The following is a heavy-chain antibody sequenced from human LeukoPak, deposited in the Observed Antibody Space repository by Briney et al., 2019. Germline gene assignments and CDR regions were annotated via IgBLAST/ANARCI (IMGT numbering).Heavy chain of an antibody. CDR2: IKNDGSIT. D-gene: IGHD3-3*01. CDR1: GFTFSNHA. Sequence: PGGSLRLSCSASGFTFSNHAMHWVRQAPGKGLVWLSRIKNDGSITSYADSVKGRFTISRDNAKNTLYLQMNSLRVEDTAVYYCTKSDWFDPWGQGTLVTVSS. V-gene: IGHV3-74*01. J-gene: IGHJ5*02. CDR3: TKSDWFDP.